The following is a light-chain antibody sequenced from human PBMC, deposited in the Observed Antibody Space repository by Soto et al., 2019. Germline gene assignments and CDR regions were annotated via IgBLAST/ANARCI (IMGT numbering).Light chain of an antibody. V-gene: IGKV1-5*03. CDR2: KAS. CDR3: QQYNSYWT. J-gene: IGKJ1*01. Sequence: DIQMTQSPSTLSASVGDIVTITCRATQSISTWLAWYQQKPGKPPKLLIYKASSLESGVPSRFSGSGSGTEFTLTISSLQPDDFATYYCQQYNSYWTFGQGTKVEIK. CDR1: QSISTW.